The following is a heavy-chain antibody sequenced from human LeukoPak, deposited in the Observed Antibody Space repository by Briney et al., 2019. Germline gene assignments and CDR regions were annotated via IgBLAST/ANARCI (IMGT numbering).Heavy chain of an antibody. CDR3: AREGESMVYDY. V-gene: IGHV4-59*01. Sequence: LETLSLTCTVAGGSISSYYWSWIRQPPGKGLEWIGYIYYSGSTNYNPSLKSRVTISVDTYKNQFSLKLSSVTAADTAVYYCAREGESMVYDYWGQGTLVTVSS. CDR2: IYYSGST. CDR1: GGSISSYY. D-gene: IGHD3-10*01. J-gene: IGHJ4*02.